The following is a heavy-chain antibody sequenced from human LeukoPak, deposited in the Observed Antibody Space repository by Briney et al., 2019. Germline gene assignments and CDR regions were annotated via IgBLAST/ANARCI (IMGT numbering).Heavy chain of an antibody. V-gene: IGHV1-46*01. Sequence: HXIHWVRQAPGQGLEWLGIINTSGATTRYGQNFKGRVTATRDTSTSTVYMEMSSLNSEDTAVYYCARGLESSGWYGMDVWGQGTTIIVSS. J-gene: IGHJ6*02. CDR3: ARGLESSGWYGMDV. CDR2: INTSGATT. CDR1: HX. D-gene: IGHD6-19*01.